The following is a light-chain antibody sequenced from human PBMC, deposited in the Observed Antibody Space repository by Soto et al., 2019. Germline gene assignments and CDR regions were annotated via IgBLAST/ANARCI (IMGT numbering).Light chain of an antibody. V-gene: IGKV4-1*01. CDR1: QSVLYSSNNKNY. CDR2: WAS. J-gene: IGKJ1*01. Sequence: DIVMTQSPDSLAVSLGERATINCKSSQSVLYSSNNKNYLAWYQQKPGQPPKLLIYWASTRESGVPDRFSGSGSVTDFTLTISSLQAEDVGVYYCQQYYSTPLTFGQGTKVEIK. CDR3: QQYYSTPLT.